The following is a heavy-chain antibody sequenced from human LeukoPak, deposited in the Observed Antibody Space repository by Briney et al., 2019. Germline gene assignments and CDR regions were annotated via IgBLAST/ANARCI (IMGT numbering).Heavy chain of an antibody. Sequence: PGRSLRLSCAASGFTFSSYAMHWVRQAPGKGLEWVAVISYDGSNKYYADSVKGRFTISRDNSKNTLYLQMNSLRAEDTAVYYCARDHMVRGARGERHAFDIWGQGTMVTVSS. J-gene: IGHJ3*02. CDR3: ARDHMVRGARGERHAFDI. CDR2: ISYDGSNK. V-gene: IGHV3-30-3*01. CDR1: GFTFSSYA. D-gene: IGHD3-10*01.